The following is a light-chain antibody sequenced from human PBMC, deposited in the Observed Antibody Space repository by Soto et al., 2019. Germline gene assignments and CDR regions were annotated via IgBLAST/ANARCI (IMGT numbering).Light chain of an antibody. J-gene: IGKJ2*01. CDR3: QQRLFWPLFT. V-gene: IGKV3-11*01. CDR1: QNIHSF. CDR2: DAS. Sequence: EIVLTQSPATVSLSPGESATLSCRASQNIHSFLAWYQQRPGQAPRLLIYDASFRATAIPARFNGSGSGTDFPLTITRLEPEDFAVYYCQQRLFWPLFTFGQGTRLEIK.